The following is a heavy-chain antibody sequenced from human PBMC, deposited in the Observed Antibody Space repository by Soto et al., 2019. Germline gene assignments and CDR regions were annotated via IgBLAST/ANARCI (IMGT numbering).Heavy chain of an antibody. J-gene: IGHJ4*02. Sequence: GGSLRLSCAASGFTFSSYWMHWVRQAPGKGLVWVSRINTDGSNTNNADSVKGRFTITRDNAKNTLYLQMNSLRAEDTAVYHCVTYFGYISGLWGQGTLVTVSS. CDR3: VTYFGYISGL. D-gene: IGHD5-18*01. CDR2: INTDGSNT. CDR1: GFTFSSYW. V-gene: IGHV3-74*01.